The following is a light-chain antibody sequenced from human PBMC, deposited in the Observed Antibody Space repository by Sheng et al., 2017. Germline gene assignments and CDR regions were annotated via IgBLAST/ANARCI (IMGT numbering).Light chain of an antibody. CDR3: QQYDNLPTIT. J-gene: IGKJ5*01. V-gene: IGKV1-33*01. CDR2: DAS. CDR1: QDISNY. Sequence: DIQMTQSPSSLSASVGDRVTITCQASQDISNYLNWYQQKPGKAPKLLIYDASNLETGVPSRFSGSGSGTDFTFTISSLQPEDIATYYCQQYDNLPTITFGQGTTTGGLN.